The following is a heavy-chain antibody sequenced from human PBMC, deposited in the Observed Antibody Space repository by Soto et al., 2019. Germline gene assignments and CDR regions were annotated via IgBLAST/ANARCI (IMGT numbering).Heavy chain of an antibody. CDR1: GFTFSSYA. Sequence: GGSLRLSCAASGFTFSSYAMSWVRQAPGKGLEWVSAISGSGGSTYYADSVKGRFTISRDNSKNTLYLQMNSLRAEDTAVYYCATPRYSSSSPYYYGMDGWGQGTTVTVSS. CDR3: ATPRYSSSSPYYYGMDG. J-gene: IGHJ6*02. D-gene: IGHD6-6*01. V-gene: IGHV3-23*01. CDR2: ISGSGGST.